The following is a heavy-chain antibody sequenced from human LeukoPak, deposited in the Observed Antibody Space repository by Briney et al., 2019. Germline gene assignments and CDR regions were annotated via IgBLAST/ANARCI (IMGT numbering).Heavy chain of an antibody. J-gene: IGHJ6*03. CDR3: ARAYIATRHPISYRYSYYMDV. CDR1: GGSISYFY. D-gene: IGHD6-6*01. V-gene: IGHV4-59*01. CDR2: VYYSVTT. Sequence: SETLSLTCTISGGSISYFYWTWIRQSPGKGLEWIGNVYYSVTTNYNPSLKSRVTIPVDTSKNQFSLKLNSVTAADTAVYFCARAYIATRHPISYRYSYYMDVWGKGTTVTVSS.